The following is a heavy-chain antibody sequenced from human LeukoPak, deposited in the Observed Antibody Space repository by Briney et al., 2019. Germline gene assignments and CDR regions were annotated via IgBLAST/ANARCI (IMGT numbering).Heavy chain of an antibody. V-gene: IGHV3-30*18. CDR2: ISNGGSNK. D-gene: IGHD3-22*01. J-gene: IGHJ3*02. CDR3: AKDLSSSGSRAFDI. Sequence: GGSLRLSCAASGFTFSSYGMHWVRQAPGKGLEWVVVISNGGSNKYHADSVKGRFTISRDNSKNTLYLQMNSLRAEDTAVYYCAKDLSSSGSRAFDIWGQGTMVTVSS. CDR1: GFTFSSYG.